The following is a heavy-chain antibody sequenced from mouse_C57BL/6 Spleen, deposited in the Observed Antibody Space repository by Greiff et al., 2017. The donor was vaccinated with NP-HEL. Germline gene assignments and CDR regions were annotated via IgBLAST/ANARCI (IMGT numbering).Heavy chain of an antibody. Sequence: EVQLQQSGPELVKPGASVKMSCKASGYTFTDYNMHWVKQSHGKSLEWIGYINPNNGGTSYNQKFKGKATLTVNKSSSTAYMELRSLTSEDSAVYYCARRGYGGSQEFAYWGQGTLVTVSA. V-gene: IGHV1-22*01. J-gene: IGHJ3*01. CDR2: INPNNGGT. CDR1: GYTFTDYN. D-gene: IGHD1-1*01. CDR3: ARRGYGGSQEFAY.